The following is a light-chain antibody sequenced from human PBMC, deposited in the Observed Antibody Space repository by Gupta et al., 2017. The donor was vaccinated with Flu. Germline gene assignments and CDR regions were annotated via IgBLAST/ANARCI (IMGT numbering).Light chain of an antibody. CDR3: GSGDIGQTAFV. CDR2: DDN. CDR1: NANIGNND. J-gene: IGLJ1*01. Sequence: KDTIPCCGTNANIGNNDVCWYQQFPSTVPKLLFYDDNRRPSGLPDRFSASKAGTAASLVSGGHQAEDEADYYCGSGDIGQTAFVFGAGTKVTVV. V-gene: IGLV1-51*01.